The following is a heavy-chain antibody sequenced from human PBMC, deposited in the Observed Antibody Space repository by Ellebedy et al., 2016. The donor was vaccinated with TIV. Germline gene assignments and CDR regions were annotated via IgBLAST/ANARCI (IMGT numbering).Heavy chain of an antibody. V-gene: IGHV3-30*04. Sequence: GESLKISXAASGFTFSSYAMHWVRQAPGKGLEWVAVISYDGSNKYYADSVKGRFTISRDNSKNTLYLQMNSLRAEDTAVYYCAREGRVRYFDWFENWFDPWGQGTLVTVSS. J-gene: IGHJ5*02. CDR1: GFTFSSYA. D-gene: IGHD3-9*01. CDR2: ISYDGSNK. CDR3: AREGRVRYFDWFENWFDP.